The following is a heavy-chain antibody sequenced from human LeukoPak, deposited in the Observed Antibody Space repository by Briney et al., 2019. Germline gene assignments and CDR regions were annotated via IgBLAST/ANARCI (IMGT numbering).Heavy chain of an antibody. V-gene: IGHV3-74*01. CDR2: INSDGSST. CDR3: GRGRSGGCYWCCFDY. D-gene: IGHD2-15*01. Sequence: PGGPLTLSCAASGFTFSSYWMHWLRQAPGKGRVWVSRINSDGSSTSYADSVKGRFTISRDNVKNPLYLQMNSQRAEDNAVYYCGRGRSGGCYWCCFDYWGQGTLVTVSS. CDR1: GFTFSSYW. J-gene: IGHJ4*02.